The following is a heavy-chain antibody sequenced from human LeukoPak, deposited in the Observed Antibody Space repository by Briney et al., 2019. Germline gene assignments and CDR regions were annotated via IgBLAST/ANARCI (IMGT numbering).Heavy chain of an antibody. CDR2: ISDSGGST. V-gene: IGHV3-23*01. J-gene: IGHJ4*02. CDR1: GFTFSNYA. Sequence: GSLRLSCAASGFTFSNYAMSWVRQAPGRGLEWVSSISDSGGSTYYADSVKGRFTISRDNSKNTQYLQMSSLRAEDTAIYSCAKGGGVVVSSPYYFDYWGQGTLVTVSS. D-gene: IGHD2-15*01. CDR3: AKGGGVVVSSPYYFDY.